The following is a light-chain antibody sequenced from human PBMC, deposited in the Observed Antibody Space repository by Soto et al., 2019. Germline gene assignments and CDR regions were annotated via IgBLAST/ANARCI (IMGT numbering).Light chain of an antibody. Sequence: QSVLTQPPSASGSPGQSVTISCTGTFNDVGGYNYVSWYQQHPGKAPKVIIYEVYKRPSGVPDRFSGSKSGKTASLTVSGLQADDEADYLCSSYVGNNNLVFGGGTKLTVL. CDR3: SSYVGNNNLV. CDR2: EVY. J-gene: IGLJ3*02. CDR1: FNDVGGYNY. V-gene: IGLV2-8*01.